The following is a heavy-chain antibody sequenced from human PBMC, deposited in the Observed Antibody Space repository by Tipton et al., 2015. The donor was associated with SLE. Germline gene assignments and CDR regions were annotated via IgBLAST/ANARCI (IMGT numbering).Heavy chain of an antibody. J-gene: IGHJ5*02. CDR1: DGSIGYHY. D-gene: IGHD4/OR15-4a*01. V-gene: IGHV4-59*11. Sequence: TLSLTCTVSDGSIGYHYWSWIRQSPGKGLEWIGFVHHSGTTIYNPSLKSRVTMSKDTSKNQFSLKLSSVTAADSALYFCARGGYSAGPFDPWGQGILVTVSS. CDR2: VHHSGTT. CDR3: ARGGYSAGPFDP.